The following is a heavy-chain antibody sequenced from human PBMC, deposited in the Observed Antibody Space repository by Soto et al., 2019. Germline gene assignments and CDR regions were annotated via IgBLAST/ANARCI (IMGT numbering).Heavy chain of an antibody. CDR2: IGISGDT. CDR3: VRGQEVGANFFDS. D-gene: IGHD2-15*01. J-gene: IGHJ4*02. V-gene: IGHV3-13*04. CDR1: GFTFSKFD. Sequence: PGGSLRLSCEASGFTFSKFDMHWVRQPTGKGLEWVSTIGISGDTYYAVSVKGRFTISRDNAKNSLSLQMNSLRAGDTALYFCVRGQEVGANFFDSWGQGTQVTVSS.